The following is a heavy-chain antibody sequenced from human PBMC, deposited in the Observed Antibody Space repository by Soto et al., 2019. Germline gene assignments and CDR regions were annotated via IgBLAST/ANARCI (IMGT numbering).Heavy chain of an antibody. Sequence: GGSLRLSCVASGFPLSSYAMSWVRQAPGTGIEWVSGITGGGGKTFYVESVKGRFTISRDNAKNMLYLQMQSLIDEDTATYYCATSFITTGGTSAWCQGTQV. V-gene: IGHV3-23*01. CDR2: ITGGGGKT. D-gene: IGHD2-8*02. CDR3: ATSFITTGGTSA. CDR1: GFPLSSYA. J-gene: IGHJ4*02.